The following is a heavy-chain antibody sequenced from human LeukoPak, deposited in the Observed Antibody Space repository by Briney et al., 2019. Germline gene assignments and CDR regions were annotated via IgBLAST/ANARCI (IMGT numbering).Heavy chain of an antibody. CDR1: GFTFSHYG. J-gene: IGHJ4*02. V-gene: IGHV3-30*18. Sequence: GGSLRLSCAASGFTFSHYGIHWVRQAPGKGLEWVALISYDGSNKYYADSVKGRFTISRDNSENTLYLQMNSLRAEDTAVYYCAKDSSVMVTSKFFDYWGQGTLVTVSS. D-gene: IGHD5-18*01. CDR2: ISYDGSNK. CDR3: AKDSSVMVTSKFFDY.